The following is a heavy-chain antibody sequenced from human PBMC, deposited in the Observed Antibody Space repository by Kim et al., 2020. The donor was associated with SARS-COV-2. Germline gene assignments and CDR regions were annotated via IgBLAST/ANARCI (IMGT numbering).Heavy chain of an antibody. V-gene: IGHV1-69*01. J-gene: IGHJ6*02. D-gene: IGHD3-10*01. Sequence: NYAQKFQGRVAITADESTSTAYMELSSLRSEDTAVYYCARSTDRGGGGMYVWGQGTTVTVSS. CDR3: ARSTDRGGGGMYV.